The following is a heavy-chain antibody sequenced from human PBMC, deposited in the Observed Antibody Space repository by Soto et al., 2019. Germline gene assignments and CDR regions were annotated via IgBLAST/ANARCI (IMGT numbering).Heavy chain of an antibody. D-gene: IGHD4-17*01. V-gene: IGHV4-59*01. J-gene: IGHJ6*02. CDR2: MAPSGSS. CDR1: NASISSYY. Sequence: QVRLQESGPGLVKPSETLSLTCTVSNASISSYYWSWIRQPPGKRLEWIGYMAPSGSSKYNPSLAGRVTISVDTSNNQVSLKLTSVTAADTAVYYCARDGNFGDDIHDYYGMDVWGRGTTVTVSS. CDR3: ARDGNFGDDIHDYYGMDV.